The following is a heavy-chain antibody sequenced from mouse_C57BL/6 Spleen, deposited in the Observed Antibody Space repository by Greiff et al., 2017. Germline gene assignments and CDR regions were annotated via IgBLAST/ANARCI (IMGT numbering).Heavy chain of an antibody. CDR2: INPNNGGT. D-gene: IGHD2-5*01. J-gene: IGHJ2*01. V-gene: IGHV1-18*01. CDR1: GYTFTDYN. CDR3: ARGGDSNPYYFDY. Sequence: VQLKESGPELVKPGASVKIPCKASGYTFTDYNMDWVKQSHGKSLEWIGDINPNNGGTIYNQKFKGKATLTVDKSSSTAYMEHRSLTSEDTAVYYCARGGDSNPYYFDYWGQGTTLTVSS.